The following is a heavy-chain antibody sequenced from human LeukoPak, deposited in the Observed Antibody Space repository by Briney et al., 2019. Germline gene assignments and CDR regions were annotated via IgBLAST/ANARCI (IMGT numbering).Heavy chain of an antibody. CDR1: GFTFSSYS. CDR3: ARDRSAGGYFDAFDI. D-gene: IGHD3-22*01. CDR2: ISSSSSYI. Sequence: GGSLRLSCAASGFTFSSYSMNWVRQAPGKGLEWVPSISSSSSYIYYADSVKGRFTISRDNAKNSLYLQMNSLRAEDTAVYYCARDRSAGGYFDAFDIWGQGTMVTVSS. V-gene: IGHV3-21*01. J-gene: IGHJ3*02.